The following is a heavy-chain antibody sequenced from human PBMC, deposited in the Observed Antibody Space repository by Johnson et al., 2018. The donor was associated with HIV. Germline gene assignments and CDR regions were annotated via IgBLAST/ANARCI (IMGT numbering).Heavy chain of an antibody. CDR3: ARDPTSHWYGSESYYGITDM. CDR1: QFTFGRYG. J-gene: IGHJ3*02. CDR2: ISYDGSNK. V-gene: IGHV3-30*03. D-gene: IGHD3-10*01. Sequence: QVQLVESGGGVVQPGRSLRLSCAVSQFTFGRYGMHWVRQAPGKGLEWVGSISYDGSNKYYADSVKGRFTISRDNSKNTLYLQMNSLRAEDTAVYYCARDPTSHWYGSESYYGITDMWGQGTKVTVSS.